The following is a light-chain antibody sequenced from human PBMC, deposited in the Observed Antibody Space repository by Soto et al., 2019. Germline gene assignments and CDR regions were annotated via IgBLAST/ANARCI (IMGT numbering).Light chain of an antibody. CDR2: GNN. CDR1: SSNIGSGYD. V-gene: IGLV1-40*01. CDR3: HSYDSILSGVV. J-gene: IGLJ2*01. Sequence: QAVVTQPPSVSGAPGQRVTISCTGSSSNIGSGYDVHWYQQLPGTAPRLLMSGNNNRPSGVPDRFSGSKSGTSASLAITGLQAEDEADYYCHSYDSILSGVVFGGGTKVTVL.